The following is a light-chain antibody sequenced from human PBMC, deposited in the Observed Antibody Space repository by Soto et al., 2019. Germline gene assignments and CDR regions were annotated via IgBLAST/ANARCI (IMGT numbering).Light chain of an antibody. J-gene: IGKJ4*01. CDR1: QAVPNN. CDR3: QQVKTYPRT. CDR2: EES. V-gene: IGKV1-9*01. Sequence: DIRLTQSPSFLSASVGDRVTITCRPSQAVPNNMAWYQQKPGKPPKLLIYEESTLHSGVPSRFSGRKSGTQFTLTIDSLQPEDFATYYCQQVKTYPRTFGGGTMVEIK.